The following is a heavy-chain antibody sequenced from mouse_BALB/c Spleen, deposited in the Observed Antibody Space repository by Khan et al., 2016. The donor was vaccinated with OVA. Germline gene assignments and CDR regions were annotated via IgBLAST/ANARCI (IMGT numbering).Heavy chain of an antibody. CDR3: ARSLVDYHAMDY. CDR2: ISSGGHYT. J-gene: IGHJ4*01. V-gene: IGHV5-9-3*01. Sequence: EVELVESGGGLVKPGGSLKLSCSASGFTFSSYAMSWVRQTPEKRLALVATISSGGHYTFYLDSLKGRFTIYRDNARNTLYLQMNSLMSEDTAMHDCARSLVDYHAMDYWGQGTSVTVSS. D-gene: IGHD2-2*01. CDR1: GFTFSSYA.